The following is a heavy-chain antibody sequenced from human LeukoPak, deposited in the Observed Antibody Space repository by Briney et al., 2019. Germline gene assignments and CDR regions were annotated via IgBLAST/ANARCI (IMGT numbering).Heavy chain of an antibody. CDR3: ARALLTAAPDY. D-gene: IGHD2-2*01. CDR2: ISSSSSYI. CDR1: GFTFSSYS. J-gene: IGHJ4*02. V-gene: IGHV3-21*01. Sequence: GGSLRLSCAASGFTFSSYSMNWVRQAPGRGLEWVSSISSSSSYIYYADSVKGRFTISRDNAKNSLYLQMNSLRAEDTAVYYCARALLTAAPDYWGQGTLVTVSS.